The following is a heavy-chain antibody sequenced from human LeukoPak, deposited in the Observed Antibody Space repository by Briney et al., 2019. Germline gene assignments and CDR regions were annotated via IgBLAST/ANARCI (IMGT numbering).Heavy chain of an antibody. D-gene: IGHD2-21*02. J-gene: IGHJ4*02. V-gene: IGHV5-51*01. CDR3: ARQGCGGDCYSGVFDY. CDR1: GYSFFRYW. Sequence: GESLKISCQASGYSFFRYWIGWVRQMPGKGLEWMGIIYPGDSDTRYNPSFQGQVTISADRSVSTAYLQWSSLKASDTAMYYCARQGCGGDCYSGVFDYWGQGTLVTVSS. CDR2: IYPGDSDT.